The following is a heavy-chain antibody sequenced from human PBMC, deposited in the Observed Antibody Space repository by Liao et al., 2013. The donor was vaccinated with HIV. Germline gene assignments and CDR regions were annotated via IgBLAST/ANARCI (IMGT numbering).Heavy chain of an antibody. CDR1: GGSISSGNDH. J-gene: IGHJ6*03. CDR2: IHTSGTT. D-gene: IGHD3-22*01. Sequence: QVQLQESGPGLVKPSQTLSLTCTVSGGSISSGNDHWSWIRQPAGKGLEWIGRIHTSGTTNYNPSLKSRVTISVDTSKNQFSLKLSSVTAADTAVYYCARVGSDYYDSSGYSGYYYYYMDVWAKGTTVTVSS. CDR3: ARVGSDYYDSSGYSGYYYYYMDV. V-gene: IGHV4-61*02.